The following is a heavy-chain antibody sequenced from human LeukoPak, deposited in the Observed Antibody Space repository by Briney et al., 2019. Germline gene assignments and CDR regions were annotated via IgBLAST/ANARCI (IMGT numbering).Heavy chain of an antibody. Sequence: SETLSLTCTVSGGSISSYYWSWIRQPAGKGLEWIGRIYTSGSTTYNPSLKSRVTISVDTSKNQFSLKLSSVTAADTAVYYCARAGSGYYSGLFYYWGQGTLVTVSS. J-gene: IGHJ4*02. CDR2: IYTSGST. CDR3: ARAGSGYYSGLFYY. CDR1: GGSISSYY. D-gene: IGHD3-22*01. V-gene: IGHV4-4*07.